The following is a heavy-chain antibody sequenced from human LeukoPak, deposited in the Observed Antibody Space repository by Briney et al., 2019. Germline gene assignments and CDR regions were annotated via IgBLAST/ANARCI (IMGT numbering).Heavy chain of an antibody. CDR1: GGSISSYY. Sequence: SETLSLTCTVSGGSISSYYWSWIRQPAGKGLEWIGRIYTSGSTNYNPSLKSRVTMSVDTSKNQFSLKLSSVTAADTAVYYCAINYYDTTGYFYADYFDYWGQGTLVTVSS. V-gene: IGHV4-4*07. CDR2: IYTSGST. CDR3: AINYYDTTGYFYADYFDY. J-gene: IGHJ4*02. D-gene: IGHD3-22*01.